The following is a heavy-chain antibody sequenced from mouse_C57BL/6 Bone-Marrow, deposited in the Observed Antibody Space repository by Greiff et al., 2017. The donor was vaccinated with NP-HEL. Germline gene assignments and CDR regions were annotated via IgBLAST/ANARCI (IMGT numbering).Heavy chain of an antibody. Sequence: VQLQQPGAELVMPGASVKLSCKASGYTFTSYWMHWVKQRPGQGLEWIGEIDPSDSYTNYNQKFKGKSTLTVDKSSSTAYMQLSSLTSEDSAVYYCARGPGIYYGNLHFDYWGQGTTLTVSS. J-gene: IGHJ2*01. V-gene: IGHV1-69*01. CDR3: ARGPGIYYGNLHFDY. D-gene: IGHD2-1*01. CDR1: GYTFTSYW. CDR2: IDPSDSYT.